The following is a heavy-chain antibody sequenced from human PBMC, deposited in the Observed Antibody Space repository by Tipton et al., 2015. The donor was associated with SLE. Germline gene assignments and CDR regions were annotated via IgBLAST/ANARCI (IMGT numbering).Heavy chain of an antibody. CDR3: ARGMLTWRGAIVGVDV. CDR2: AYYSGGT. J-gene: IGHJ6*02. V-gene: IGHV4-59*08. CDR1: GGSISGFY. D-gene: IGHD2-8*01. Sequence: TLSLTCSVSGGSISGFYWGWIRQPPGKGLEYIGSAYYSGGTYYTPSLKGRVTISVDTSKNQFSLKLTSVTAADTAVYYCARGMLTWRGAIVGVDVWGQGTTVNVSS.